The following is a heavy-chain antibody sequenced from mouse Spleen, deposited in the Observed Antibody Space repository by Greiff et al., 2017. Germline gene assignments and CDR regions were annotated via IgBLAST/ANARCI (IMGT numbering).Heavy chain of an antibody. D-gene: IGHD1-1*01. CDR1: GYTFTSYW. V-gene: IGHV1-64*01. CDR3: ARDGSSLGYFDY. J-gene: IGHJ2*01. CDR2: IHPNSGST. Sequence: QVQLQQPGAELVKPGASVKLSCKASGYTFTSYWMHWVKQRPGQGLEWIGMIHPNSGSTNYNEKFKSKATLTVDKSSSTAYMQLSSLTSEDSAVYYCARDGSSLGYFDYWGQGTTLTVSS.